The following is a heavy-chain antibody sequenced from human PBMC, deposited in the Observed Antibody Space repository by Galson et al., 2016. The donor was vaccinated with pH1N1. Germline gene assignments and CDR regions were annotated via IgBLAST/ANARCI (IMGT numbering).Heavy chain of an antibody. CDR3: ARDNLRGSGSPDASDV. J-gene: IGHJ3*01. CDR1: GFTFSSYA. D-gene: IGHD3-10*02. V-gene: IGHV3-23*01. CDR2: ISGSGGYT. Sequence: SLRLSCAASGFTFSSYAMSWVRQAPGKGLEWVSAISGSGGYTYFADSVQGRFTILRDNSKNTLYLQMNTLRADDTAVYYCARDNLRGSGSPDASDVWGQGTMVTVSS.